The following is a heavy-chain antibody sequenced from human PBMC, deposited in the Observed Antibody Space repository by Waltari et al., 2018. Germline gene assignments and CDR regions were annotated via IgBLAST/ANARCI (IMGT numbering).Heavy chain of an antibody. D-gene: IGHD3-3*01. J-gene: IGHJ6*02. CDR3: ARDRNYDFWTGRYGMDV. V-gene: IGHV1-2*06. CDR1: GYIFTGHF. Sequence: QVQLVQSGTEVKKVGASVKVSCKASGYIFTGHFINWVRQAPGQGLEWVGRINTKKGDTDYAQKFQGSVTMTSDTPITTVYMEVSSLRSDDKAVYYCARDRNYDFWTGRYGMDVWGQGTTVTVSS. CDR2: INTKKGDT.